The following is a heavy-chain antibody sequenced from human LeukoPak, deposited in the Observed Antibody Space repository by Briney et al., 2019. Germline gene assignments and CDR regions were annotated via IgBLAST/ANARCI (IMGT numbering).Heavy chain of an antibody. V-gene: IGHV3-11*03. CDR2: ISSSSSYT. CDR1: GFTFSDYY. CDR3: ARLFKTSLWFGD. Sequence: TGGSLRLSCAASGFTFSDYYMSWIRQAPGKGLEWVSYISSSSSYTNYADSVKGLFTISRDNAKNSLYLQMNSLRAEDTAVYYCARLFKTSLWFGDWGQGTLVTVSS. J-gene: IGHJ1*01. D-gene: IGHD3-10*01.